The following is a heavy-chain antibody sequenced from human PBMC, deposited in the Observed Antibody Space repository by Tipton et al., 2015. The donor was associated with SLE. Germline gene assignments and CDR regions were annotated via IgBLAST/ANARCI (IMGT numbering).Heavy chain of an antibody. Sequence: QLVQSGAEVKKPGASVKVSCKASGYTFSNYGISWVRQAPGQGLEWMGWISDYNGNTIYAQKFQDRLTMTTDTSTSTAYMELRSLRFDDTAVYYCARGEDHFDSSGYYYPDWYFDLWGRGTLVTVSS. CDR1: GYTFSNYG. V-gene: IGHV1-18*01. J-gene: IGHJ2*01. CDR2: ISDYNGNT. CDR3: ARGEDHFDSSGYYYPDWYFDL. D-gene: IGHD3-22*01.